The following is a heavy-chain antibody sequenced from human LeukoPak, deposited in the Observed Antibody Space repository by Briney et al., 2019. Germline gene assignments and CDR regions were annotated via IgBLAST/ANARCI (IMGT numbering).Heavy chain of an antibody. J-gene: IGHJ5*02. V-gene: IGHV3-48*03. CDR2: ITISGHTK. CDR3: ARGDPNADL. Sequence: GGSLRLSCAASGLDLSTYEMNWVRQAPGKGLEWIADITISGHTKNYADSVKGRFTISRDNARTSLYLQMNSLRVEDTGVYYCARGDPNADLWGQGTLVTVSS. CDR1: GLDLSTYE.